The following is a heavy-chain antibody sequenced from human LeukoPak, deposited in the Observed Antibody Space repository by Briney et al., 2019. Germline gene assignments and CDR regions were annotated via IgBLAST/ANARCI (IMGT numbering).Heavy chain of an antibody. CDR1: GGSISSSSYY. Sequence: SETLSLTCTVSGGSISSSSYYWGWIRQPPGKGLEWIGSIYYSGSTYYNPSLKSRVTISVDTSKNQFSLKLSSVTAADTAVYYCASRGGDYVFDYWGQGTLVTVSS. J-gene: IGHJ4*02. D-gene: IGHD4-17*01. CDR2: IYYSGST. V-gene: IGHV4-39*01. CDR3: ASRGGDYVFDY.